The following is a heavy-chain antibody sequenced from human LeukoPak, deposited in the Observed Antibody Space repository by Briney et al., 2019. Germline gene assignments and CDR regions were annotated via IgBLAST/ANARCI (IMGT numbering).Heavy chain of an antibody. Sequence: SETLSLTCAVYGGSLSGYYWSWLRQPPGQGPEWIGEINHSGGTNYNPSLKSRVTISVDTSKNQFSLKLSSVTAADTAVYYCARDLYVSGSSSNYWGQGTLVTVSS. CDR1: GGSLSGYY. V-gene: IGHV4-34*01. D-gene: IGHD3-10*01. J-gene: IGHJ4*02. CDR2: INHSGGT. CDR3: ARDLYVSGSSSNY.